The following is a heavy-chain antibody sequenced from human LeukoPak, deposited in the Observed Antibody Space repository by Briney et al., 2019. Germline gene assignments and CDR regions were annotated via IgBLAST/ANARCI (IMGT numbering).Heavy chain of an antibody. J-gene: IGHJ6*03. V-gene: IGHV4-4*07. CDR3: AIAYGGHRHSYDYYMDV. CDR1: GGSISSYY. Sequence: SENLSLNCSGSGGSISSYYWSWLRPPAGKGLEGIGRIYTSGSTNYNPSLKSRVAKSVDTSKNQFSLKLSSVTAAGTAVYYCAIAYGGHRHSYDYYMDVWGKGTTVTVSS. D-gene: IGHD3-16*01. CDR2: IYTSGST.